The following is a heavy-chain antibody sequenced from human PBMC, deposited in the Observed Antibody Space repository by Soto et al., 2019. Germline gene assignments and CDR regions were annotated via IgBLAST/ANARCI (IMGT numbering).Heavy chain of an antibody. D-gene: IGHD6-19*01. CDR2: IKSKTDGGTT. CDR3: TTVSPRLAAVAGTLWQYFDL. V-gene: IGHV3-15*01. CDR1: GFTFSYAW. Sequence: GGSLRLSCAASGFTFSYAWMSWVRQAPGKGLEWVGRIKSKTDGGTTDYAAPVKGRFTISRDDSKNTLYLQMNSLKTADTAVYYCTTVSPRLAAVAGTLWQYFDLWGRGTLVTVSS. J-gene: IGHJ2*01.